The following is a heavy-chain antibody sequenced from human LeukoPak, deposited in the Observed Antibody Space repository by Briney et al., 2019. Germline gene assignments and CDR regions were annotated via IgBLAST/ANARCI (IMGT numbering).Heavy chain of an antibody. V-gene: IGHV3-23*01. CDR2: ISGSGGST. J-gene: IGHJ4*02. Sequence: GGSLRLSCAASGFTFSSYAMSWVRQAPGKGLEWVSAISGSGGSTYYADSVKGRFTISRDNSKNTLYLQMNSLRAEDTAVYYCARGGNSSPGIAVAWGQGTLVTVSS. CDR3: ARGGNSSPGIAVA. D-gene: IGHD6-19*01. CDR1: GFTFSSYA.